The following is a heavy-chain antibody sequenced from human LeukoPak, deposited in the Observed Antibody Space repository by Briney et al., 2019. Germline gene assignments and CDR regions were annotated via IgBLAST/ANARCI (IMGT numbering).Heavy chain of an antibody. J-gene: IGHJ3*02. CDR2: IIPIFGTA. CDR1: GYTFTSYG. D-gene: IGHD2-2*01. Sequence: ASVKVSCKASGYTFTSYGISWVRQAPGQGLEWMGGIIPIFGTANYAQKFQGRVTITADESTSTAYMELSSLRSEDTAVYYCARDPGDIVVVPAAMLGAFDIWGQGTMVTVSS. V-gene: IGHV1-69*13. CDR3: ARDPGDIVVVPAAMLGAFDI.